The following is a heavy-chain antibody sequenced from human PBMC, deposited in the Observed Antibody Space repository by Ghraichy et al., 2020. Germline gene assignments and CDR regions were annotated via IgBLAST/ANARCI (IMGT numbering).Heavy chain of an antibody. J-gene: IGHJ4*02. CDR3: ARDDSFFSWFRELLRSIDY. V-gene: IGHV3-30*03. Sequence: GGSLRLSCAASGFTFSSSGMHWVRQAPGKGLEWVAVISYDGSNKYYADSVKGRFTISRDNSKNTLYLRMNSLRAEDTAVYYCARDDSFFSWFRELLRSIDYWGQGTLVTVSS. CDR1: GFTFSSSG. D-gene: IGHD3-10*01. CDR2: ISYDGSNK.